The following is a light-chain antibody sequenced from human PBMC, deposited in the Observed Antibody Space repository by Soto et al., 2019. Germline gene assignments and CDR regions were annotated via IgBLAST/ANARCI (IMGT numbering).Light chain of an antibody. CDR2: DVY. CDR3: TSYTSASTPYV. CDR1: SSDVSRYTY. J-gene: IGLJ1*01. Sequence: QSVLTQPASVSGSPGQSITISCVGNSSDVSRYTYVSWYQQYPGKAPKLIIYDVYNRPSGVSNRFSGSKSSNTASLTISGLQAEDEADYYCTSYTSASTPYVFGSGTKVTVL. V-gene: IGLV2-14*01.